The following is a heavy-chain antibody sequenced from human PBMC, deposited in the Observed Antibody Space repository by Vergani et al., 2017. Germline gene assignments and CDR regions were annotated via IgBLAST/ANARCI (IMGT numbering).Heavy chain of an antibody. CDR2: ISAYTGNT. Sequence: QVQLVQSGAEVKKPGASVKVSCKASGYTFTSYGISWVRQAPGQGLEWMGCISAYTGNTNYAQKLQGRVTMTTDTSTSTAYMELRSLRSDDTDVYYCASDGVRAVAGNYYYYGMDVWGQGTTVTVSS. J-gene: IGHJ6*02. D-gene: IGHD6-19*01. CDR3: ASDGVRAVAGNYYYYGMDV. V-gene: IGHV1-18*01. CDR1: GYTFTSYG.